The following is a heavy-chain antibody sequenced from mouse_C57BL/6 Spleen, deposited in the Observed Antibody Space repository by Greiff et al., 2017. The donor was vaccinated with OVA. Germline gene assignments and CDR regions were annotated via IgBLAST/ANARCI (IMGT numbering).Heavy chain of an antibody. D-gene: IGHD2-10*02. CDR1: GYAFTSYL. J-gene: IGHJ4*01. Sequence: QVQLQQSGAELVRPGTSVKVSCKASGYAFTSYLIEWVKQRPGQGLEWIGVINPGSGGTNYNEKFKGKATLTADKSSSTAYMQLSSLTSEDSAVXCCGERSSKAMDYWGQGTSVTVSS. CDR3: GERSSKAMDY. V-gene: IGHV1-54*01. CDR2: INPGSGGT.